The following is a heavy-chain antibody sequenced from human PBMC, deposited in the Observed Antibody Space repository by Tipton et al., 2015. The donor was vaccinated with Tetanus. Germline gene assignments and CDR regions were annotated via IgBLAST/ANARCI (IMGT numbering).Heavy chain of an antibody. J-gene: IGHJ3*02. CDR3: ARNVYTVTNDAFDI. CDR2: IHHSGLA. D-gene: IGHD4-11*01. Sequence: TLSLTCAVSGASFSGSYWSWIRQPPGKGLEWIAFIHHSGLAFSKPSLKSRVSISIDTSQNQFSLRLTSVTAADTAVYFCARNVYTVTNDAFDIWGHGTLVNVSS. V-gene: IGHV4-30-4*01. CDR1: GASFSGSY.